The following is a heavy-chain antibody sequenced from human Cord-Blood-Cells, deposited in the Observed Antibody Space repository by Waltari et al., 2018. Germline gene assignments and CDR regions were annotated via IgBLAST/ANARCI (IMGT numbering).Heavy chain of an antibody. CDR1: GYTFTSYD. D-gene: IGHD3-16*02. CDR2: MNPNSGNT. CDR3: ARGSSESFSGAFDY. V-gene: IGHV1-8*01. J-gene: IGHJ4*02. Sequence: QVQLVQSGAEVKKPGASVKVSCKASGYTFTSYDINWVRQATGQGLEGMGWMNPNSGNTGYAQKFQGRVTMNRNTSISTAYMELSSLRSEDTAVYYCARGSSESFSGAFDYWGQGTLVTVSS.